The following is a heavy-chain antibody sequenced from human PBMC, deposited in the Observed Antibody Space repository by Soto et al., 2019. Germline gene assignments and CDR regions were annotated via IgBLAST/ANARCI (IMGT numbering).Heavy chain of an antibody. CDR3: ARIRGWGGDYYYGMDV. J-gene: IGHJ6*02. CDR1: GFSLSTSGMC. D-gene: IGHD7-27*01. CDR2: IDWDDDK. V-gene: IGHV2-70*01. Sequence: SGPTLVNPTQTLTLTCTFSGFSLSTSGMCVSWIRQPPGKALEWLALIDWDDDKYYSTSLKTRLTISKDTSKNQVVLTMTNMDPVDTATYYCARIRGWGGDYYYGMDVWGQGTTVTVS.